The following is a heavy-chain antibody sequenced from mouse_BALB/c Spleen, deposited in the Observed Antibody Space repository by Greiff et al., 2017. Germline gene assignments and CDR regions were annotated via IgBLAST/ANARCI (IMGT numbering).Heavy chain of an antibody. CDR3: ARYGGPYYAMDY. Sequence: VQLQQSGAELMKPGASVKISCKATGYTFSSYWIEWVKQRPGHGLEWIGEILPGSGSTNYNEKFKGKATFTADTSSNTAYMQLSSLTSEDSAVYYCARYGGPYYAMDYWGQGTSVTVSS. V-gene: IGHV1-9*01. CDR2: ILPGSGST. J-gene: IGHJ4*01. D-gene: IGHD1-1*02. CDR1: GYTFSSYW.